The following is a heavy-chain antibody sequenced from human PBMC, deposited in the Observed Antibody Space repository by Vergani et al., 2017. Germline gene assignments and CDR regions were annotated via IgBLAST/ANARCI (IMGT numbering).Heavy chain of an antibody. CDR1: GFTFTSSA. CDR3: AADIWYSGYPWGFDY. Sequence: QMQLVQSGPEVTTPGTSVQVSCQASGFTFTSSAVQWVRQARGQRLEWIGWIVVGSGNTNYAQKFQERVTITRDMSTSTAYMELSSLRSEDTAVYYCAADIWYSGYPWGFDYWGQGTLVTVSS. CDR2: IVVGSGNT. J-gene: IGHJ4*02. D-gene: IGHD5-12*01. V-gene: IGHV1-58*01.